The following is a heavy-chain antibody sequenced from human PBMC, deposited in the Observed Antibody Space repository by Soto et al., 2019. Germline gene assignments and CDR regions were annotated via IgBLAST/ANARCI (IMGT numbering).Heavy chain of an antibody. CDR1: GDIFSRSA. Sequence: QDQLVQSGAEVKKPGSSVKVSCKATGDIFSRSAISWVRQAPGQGLEWMGATVPALGRADYARTFQDRLTITADESNRPAYMELRRLTFDDTAVYFCARGSAWYGDTWGQGTLITVSS. CDR2: TVPALGRA. J-gene: IGHJ5*02. D-gene: IGHD6-19*01. V-gene: IGHV1-69*11. CDR3: ARGSAWYGDT.